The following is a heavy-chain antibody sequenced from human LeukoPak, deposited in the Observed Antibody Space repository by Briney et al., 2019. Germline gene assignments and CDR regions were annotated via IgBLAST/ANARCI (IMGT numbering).Heavy chain of an antibody. D-gene: IGHD3-22*01. CDR2: IDYNDIT. Sequence: SETLSLTCTVSGDSISSSSFYWGWIRQPPGKGLEWIGNIDYNDITYYNPSLKSRVTISVDTSKTQFSLKLNSVTAADTAVYYCARDRAHYYDSTGYHGAFDIWGQGTMVTVSS. V-gene: IGHV4-39*07. CDR1: GDSISSSSFY. J-gene: IGHJ3*02. CDR3: ARDRAHYYDSTGYHGAFDI.